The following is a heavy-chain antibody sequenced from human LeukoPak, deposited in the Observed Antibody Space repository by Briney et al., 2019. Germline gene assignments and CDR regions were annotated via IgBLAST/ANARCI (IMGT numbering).Heavy chain of an antibody. Sequence: PGGSLRLSCAASGFTFSSYAMSWVRQAPGKGLEWVSAVTASAGNTYYADSVKGRFTISRDNSKNTLYLQVNSLRAEDTAVYYCAKGDYYGSGRTFKNGMDVWGQGTTVTVSS. CDR1: GFTFSSYA. CDR2: VTASAGNT. V-gene: IGHV3-23*01. J-gene: IGHJ6*02. D-gene: IGHD3-10*01. CDR3: AKGDYYGSGRTFKNGMDV.